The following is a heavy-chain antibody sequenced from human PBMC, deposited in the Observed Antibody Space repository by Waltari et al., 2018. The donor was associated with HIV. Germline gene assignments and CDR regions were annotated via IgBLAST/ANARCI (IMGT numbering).Heavy chain of an antibody. V-gene: IGHV4-59*08. CDR3: ARQALLLGHSSGFDY. Sequence: QVQLQESGPGLVKPSETLSLTCTVPGGSISSYYWRWSRQPPGKGLGWIGYIYYSGSTNYNPSLKSRVTISVDTSKNQFALKLSSVTAADTAVYYCARQALLLGHSSGFDYWGQGTLVTVSS. D-gene: IGHD3-22*01. J-gene: IGHJ4*02. CDR1: GGSISSYY. CDR2: IYYSGST.